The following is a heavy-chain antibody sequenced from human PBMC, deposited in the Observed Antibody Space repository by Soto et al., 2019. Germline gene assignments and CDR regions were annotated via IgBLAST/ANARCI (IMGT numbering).Heavy chain of an antibody. J-gene: IGHJ4*02. CDR3: ARDVAGNLRFDY. Sequence: ASVKVSCKASGYTFTSYAMHWVRQAPGQRLEWMGWINAGNGNTKYSQKFQGRVTITRDTSASTAYMELSSLRSEDTAVYYCARDVAGNLRFDYWGQGTLVTVSS. CDR2: INAGNGNT. D-gene: IGHD6-19*01. CDR1: GYTFTSYA. V-gene: IGHV1-3*01.